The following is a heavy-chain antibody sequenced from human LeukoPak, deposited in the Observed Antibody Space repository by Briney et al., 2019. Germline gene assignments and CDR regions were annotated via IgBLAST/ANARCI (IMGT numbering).Heavy chain of an antibody. CDR1: GFTFTTYS. V-gene: IGHV3-48*04. J-gene: IGHJ4*02. Sequence: GGSLRLSCAVSGFTFTTYSMNWVRQAPGKGLEWVSYISSSSDSIQYADSVKGRFTTSRDNAKNSLYLQMNSLTAEDTAGYYCARGGDYWGQGTLVTVSS. D-gene: IGHD3-16*01. CDR2: ISSSSDSI. CDR3: ARGGDY.